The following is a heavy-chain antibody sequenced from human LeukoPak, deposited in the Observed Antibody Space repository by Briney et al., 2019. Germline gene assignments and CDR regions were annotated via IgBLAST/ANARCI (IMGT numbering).Heavy chain of an antibody. Sequence: PGGSLRLSCVASGFTFNRFWMSWVRQAPGEGREWVANIKEDGSEEYYVDSVKGRFTISRDNAKNSLYLQMNSLRAEDTAVYYCARDSQSSRTHWGQGTLVSVSS. CDR1: GFTFNRFW. V-gene: IGHV3-7*01. D-gene: IGHD6-13*01. CDR3: ARDSQSSRTH. J-gene: IGHJ4*02. CDR2: IKEDGSEE.